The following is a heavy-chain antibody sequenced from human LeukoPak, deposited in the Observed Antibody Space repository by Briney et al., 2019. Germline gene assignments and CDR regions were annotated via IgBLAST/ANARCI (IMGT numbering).Heavy chain of an antibody. D-gene: IGHD2-15*01. Sequence: SETLSLTCTVSGGSISNYYWSWIRQPAGKGLEWIGRIYTSGSTNYNPSLKSRVTISVDTSKNQFSLKLSSVTAADTAVYYCARDSTDCSGGSCYSDYYYYMDVWGKGTTVTISS. CDR1: GGSISNYY. CDR2: IYTSGST. V-gene: IGHV4-4*07. CDR3: ARDSTDCSGGSCYSDYYYYMDV. J-gene: IGHJ6*03.